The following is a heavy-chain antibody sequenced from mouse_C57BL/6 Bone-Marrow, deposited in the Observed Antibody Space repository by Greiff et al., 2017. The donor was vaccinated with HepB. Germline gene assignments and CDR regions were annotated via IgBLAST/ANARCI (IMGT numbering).Heavy chain of an antibody. V-gene: IGHV5-17*01. CDR2: ISSGSSTI. CDR3: ARYDYYAMDY. Sequence: EVKLMESGGGLVQPGGSLKLSCAASGFTFSDYGMHWVRQAPEKGLEWVAYISSGSSTIYYADTVKGRFTISRDNAKNTLFLQMTSLRSEDTAMYYCARYDYYAMDYWGQGTSVTVSS. J-gene: IGHJ4*01. CDR1: GFTFSDYG.